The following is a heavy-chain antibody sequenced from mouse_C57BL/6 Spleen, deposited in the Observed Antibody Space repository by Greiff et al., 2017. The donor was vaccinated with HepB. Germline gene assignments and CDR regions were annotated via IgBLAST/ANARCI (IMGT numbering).Heavy chain of an antibody. CDR1: GYTFTSYW. Sequence: QVQLQQPGAELVKPGASVKLSCKASGYTFTSYWMHWVKQRPGQGLEWIGMIHPNSGSTNYNEKFKSKATLTVDKSSSTAYMQLSSLTSEDSAVYYCARSAYDLWWYFDVGGTGTTVTVAS. CDR3: ARSAYDLWWYFDV. CDR2: IHPNSGST. D-gene: IGHD2-4*01. J-gene: IGHJ1*03. V-gene: IGHV1-64*01.